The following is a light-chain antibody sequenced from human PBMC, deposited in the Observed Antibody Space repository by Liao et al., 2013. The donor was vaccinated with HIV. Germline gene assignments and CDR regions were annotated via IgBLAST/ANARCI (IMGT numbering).Light chain of an antibody. CDR2: SDS. Sequence: SYVLTQPPSVSVAPGKTARITCGGNNIGSKSVHWYQQKPGQAPVLVIYSDSDRPSGIPERFSGSNSGNTATLTISRVEAGDEADYSCQVWDSSSVHVMFGGGTKLTVL. J-gene: IGLJ3*02. V-gene: IGLV3-21*04. CDR1: NIGSKS. CDR3: QVWDSSSVHVM.